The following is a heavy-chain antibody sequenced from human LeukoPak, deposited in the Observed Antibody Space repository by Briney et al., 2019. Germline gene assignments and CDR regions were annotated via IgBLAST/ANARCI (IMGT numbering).Heavy chain of an antibody. Sequence: PGGSLRLSCAASGFSFSSYAMSWVRQAPGKGLEWVSGISSSGSSPYYADSVQGRFTISRDNSKNTLFLQMTGLRAEDTAVYYCADLGTTYYYDRSTYWGQGTLVGVSS. CDR3: ADLGTTYYYDRSTY. V-gene: IGHV3-23*01. J-gene: IGHJ4*02. CDR2: ISSSGSSP. D-gene: IGHD3-22*01. CDR1: GFSFSSYA.